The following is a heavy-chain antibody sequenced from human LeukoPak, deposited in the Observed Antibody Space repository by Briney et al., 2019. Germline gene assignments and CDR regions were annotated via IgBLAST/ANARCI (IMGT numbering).Heavy chain of an antibody. CDR1: GFTFSSHA. J-gene: IGHJ4*02. CDR2: ISYDGSNK. CDR3: ARDMSGRYQIDY. Sequence: GRSLRLSCAASGFTFSSHAMHWVRQAPGKGLEWVAVISYDGSNKNYVDSVKGRFTVSRDSSKNTLDLQMNSLRAEDSAVYYCARDMSGRYQIDYWGQGTLATVSS. D-gene: IGHD1-26*01. V-gene: IGHV3-30-3*01.